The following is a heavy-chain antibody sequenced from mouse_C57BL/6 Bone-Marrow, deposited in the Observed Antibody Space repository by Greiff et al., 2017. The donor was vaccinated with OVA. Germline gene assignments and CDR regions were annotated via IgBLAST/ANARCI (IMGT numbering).Heavy chain of an antibody. Sequence: QVQLQQPGAELVRPGSSVKLSCKASGYTFPSYWMHWVQQRPLQGLEWIGNIDPSDSETHSNQKFKDKATLTVDKSSSTGYMQLSSLTSEDSAVYYCARGYFDYWGQGTTLTVSS. CDR2: IDPSDSET. J-gene: IGHJ2*01. CDR1: GYTFPSYW. CDR3: ARGYFDY. V-gene: IGHV1-52*01.